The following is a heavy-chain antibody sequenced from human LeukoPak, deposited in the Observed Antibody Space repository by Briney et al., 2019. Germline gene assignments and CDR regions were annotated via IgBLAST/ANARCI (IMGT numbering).Heavy chain of an antibody. CDR2: ISGNGGGT. D-gene: IGHD3-10*01. CDR1: GFTFSSYA. Sequence: PGGSLRLSCAASGFTFSSYAVSWVRQAPGKGLEWVSGISGNGGGTYYADSVKGRFTISRDNSKNTLYLQMNSLSAEDTAVYYCAKDPPGSRIIMAAFDFWGQGTLVTVSS. J-gene: IGHJ4*02. CDR3: AKDPPGSRIIMAAFDF. V-gene: IGHV3-23*01.